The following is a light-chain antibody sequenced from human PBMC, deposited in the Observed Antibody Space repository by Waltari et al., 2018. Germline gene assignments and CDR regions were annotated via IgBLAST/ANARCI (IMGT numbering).Light chain of an antibody. J-gene: IGLJ1*01. CDR1: GSNIGGYY. Sequence: QSVLTQPPSMSGAPGQRVTISCSGSGSNIGGYYVQWYQQLPGAAPRLPMYEIKKRPSGVADRLTGSQSGTSASLTITGLRSEDEADYYCQSYDRNLTAYIFGAGTRLTV. CDR2: EIK. CDR3: QSYDRNLTAYI. V-gene: IGLV1-40*01.